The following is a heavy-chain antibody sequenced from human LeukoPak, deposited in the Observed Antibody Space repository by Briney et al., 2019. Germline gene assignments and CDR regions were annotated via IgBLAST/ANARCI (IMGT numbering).Heavy chain of an antibody. CDR3: AFSGSYTAGAFDI. V-gene: IGHV3-30*02. D-gene: IGHD1-26*01. Sequence: PGGSLRLSCAASGFTFSSYGMHWVRQAPGKGLEWVAVIWYGGSNKYYADSVKGRFTISRDNSKNTPYLQMNSLRAEDTAVYYCAFSGSYTAGAFDIWGQGTMVTVSS. J-gene: IGHJ3*02. CDR2: IWYGGSNK. CDR1: GFTFSSYG.